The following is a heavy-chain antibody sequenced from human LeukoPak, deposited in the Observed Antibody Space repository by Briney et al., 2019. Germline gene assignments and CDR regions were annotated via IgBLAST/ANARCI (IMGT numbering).Heavy chain of an antibody. Sequence: GGSLRLSCAASGFTFSSYGMHWVRQAPGKGLGWVAFIRYDGSNKYYADSVKGRFTISRDNSKNTLYLQMNSLRAEDTAVYYCAKTVDYYYYYYMDVWSKGTTVTVSS. CDR3: AKTVDYYYYYYMDV. CDR2: IRYDGSNK. CDR1: GFTFSSYG. D-gene: IGHD3-9*01. V-gene: IGHV3-30*02. J-gene: IGHJ6*03.